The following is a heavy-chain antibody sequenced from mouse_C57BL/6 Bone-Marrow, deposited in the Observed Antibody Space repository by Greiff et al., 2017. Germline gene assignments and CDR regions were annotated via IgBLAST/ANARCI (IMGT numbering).Heavy chain of an antibody. V-gene: IGHV1-7*01. D-gene: IGHD1-1*01. CDR1: GYTFTSYW. J-gene: IGHJ1*03. CDR3: ASLYGSSYYWYFDV. Sequence: QVQLQQSGAELAKPGASVKLSCKASGYTFTSYWLHWVKQRPGQGLEWIGYINPSSGYTKYNQKSKDKATLTADKSSSTAYMQLCSLTYDASAVYYCASLYGSSYYWYFDVWGTGTTGTVSS. CDR2: INPSSGYT.